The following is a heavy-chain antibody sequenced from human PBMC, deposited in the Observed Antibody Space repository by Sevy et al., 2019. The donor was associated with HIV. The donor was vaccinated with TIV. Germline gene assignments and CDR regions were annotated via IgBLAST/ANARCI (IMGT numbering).Heavy chain of an antibody. V-gene: IGHV1-2*06. J-gene: IGHJ6*02. CDR1: GYTFTGYY. D-gene: IGHD2-21*01. CDR2: INPNSGGT. CDR3: AGGSKVVIGLTYYYGMDV. Sequence: ASVKVSCKASGYTFTGYYMHWVRQAPGQGLEWMGRINPNSGGTNDAQKFQGRVTMTRDTSISTAYMELSMLGSDDTAVYYCAGGSKVVIGLTYYYGMDVWGQGTTVTVSS.